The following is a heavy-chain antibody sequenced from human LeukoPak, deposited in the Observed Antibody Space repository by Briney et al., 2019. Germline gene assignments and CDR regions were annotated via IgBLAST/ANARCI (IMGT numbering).Heavy chain of an antibody. CDR3: ARAPFLYYYDSSGYSHLNFDY. V-gene: IGHV1-2*02. D-gene: IGHD3-22*01. J-gene: IGHJ4*02. CDR2: INPNSGGT. CDR1: GYTFTGYY. Sequence: ASVKVSCKASGYTFTGYYMHWMRQAPGQGLEWMGWINPNSGGTNYAQKFQGRVTMTRDTSISTAYMELSRLRSDDTAVYYCARAPFLYYYDSSGYSHLNFDYWGQGTLVTVSS.